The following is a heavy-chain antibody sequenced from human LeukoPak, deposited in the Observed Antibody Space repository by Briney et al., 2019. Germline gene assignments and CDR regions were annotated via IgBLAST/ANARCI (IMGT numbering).Heavy chain of an antibody. V-gene: IGHV3-30*18. CDR3: AKGYSGSWLGYFDY. CDR1: GFTFSSYG. CDR2: ISYDGSNK. J-gene: IGHJ4*02. Sequence: PGGSLPLSCAASGFTFSSYGIHWVRQAPGKGLEWVAVISYDGSNKYYADSVKGRFTISRDNSKNTLYLQMNSLRPEDTAVYYCAKGYSGSWLGYFDYWGPVALVTVSS. D-gene: IGHD1-26*01.